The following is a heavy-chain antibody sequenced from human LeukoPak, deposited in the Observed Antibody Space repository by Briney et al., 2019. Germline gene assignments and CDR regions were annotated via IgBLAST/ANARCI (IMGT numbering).Heavy chain of an antibody. CDR1: GYTFTNYA. CDR2: ISTYNGNT. Sequence: ASVKVSCKTSGYTFTNYAMNWVRQAPGQGLEWLGWISTYNGNTHYAQKLQGRVTMTTDTSATTAYMELRSLRSDDTAVYYCARDYRTGFDYWGQGTLVTVSS. CDR3: ARDYRTGFDY. V-gene: IGHV1-18*01. D-gene: IGHD7-27*01. J-gene: IGHJ4*02.